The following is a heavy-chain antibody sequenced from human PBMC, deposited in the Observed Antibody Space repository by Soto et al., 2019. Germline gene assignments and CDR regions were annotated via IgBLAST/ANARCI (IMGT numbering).Heavy chain of an antibody. J-gene: IGHJ6*02. D-gene: IGHD2-2*01. CDR2: ISGSGGST. CDR3: AKDVRAAPRRVVPAAIMGGYYYYYYGMDV. CDR1: GFTFSSYA. Sequence: HPGGSLRLSCAASGFTFSSYAMSWVRQAPGKGLEWVSAISGSGGSTYYADSVKGRFTISRDNSKNTLYLQMNSLRAEDTAVYYCAKDVRAAPRRVVPAAIMGGYYYYYYGMDVWGQGTTVTVSS. V-gene: IGHV3-23*01.